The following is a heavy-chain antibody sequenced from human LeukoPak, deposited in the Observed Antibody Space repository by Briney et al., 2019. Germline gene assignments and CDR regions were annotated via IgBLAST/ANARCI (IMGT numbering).Heavy chain of an antibody. V-gene: IGHV4-59*12. CDR2: IYYSGST. CDR3: ARDRAYYDFWSGYDV. Sequence: PSETLSLTCTVSGGSISSYYWSWIRQPPGKGLEWIGYIYYSGSTNYNPSLKSRVTMSVDTSKNQFSLKLSSVTAADTAVYYCARDRAYYDFWSGYDVWGQGTTVTVSS. J-gene: IGHJ6*02. CDR1: GGSISSYY. D-gene: IGHD3-3*01.